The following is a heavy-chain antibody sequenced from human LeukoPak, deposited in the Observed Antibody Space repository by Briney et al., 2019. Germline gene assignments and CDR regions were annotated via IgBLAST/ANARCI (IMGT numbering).Heavy chain of an antibody. J-gene: IGHJ4*02. CDR1: GGSISSYY. D-gene: IGHD4-17*01. CDR2: IYYSGST. Sequence: SETLSLTCTVSGGSISSYYWSWIRQPPGKGLEWIGYIYYSGSTYYNPSLKSRVTISVDTSKNQFSLKLSSVTAADTAVYYCARTERDSNYGDYGSDYWGQGTLVTVSS. V-gene: IGHV4-59*06. CDR3: ARTERDSNYGDYGSDY.